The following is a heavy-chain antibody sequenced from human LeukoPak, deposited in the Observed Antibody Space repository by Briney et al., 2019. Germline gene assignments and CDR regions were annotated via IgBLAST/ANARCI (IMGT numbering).Heavy chain of an antibody. CDR1: GGSISSSSYY. V-gene: IGHV4-39*07. D-gene: IGHD3-22*01. CDR3: ATRSLNYYDSSGYYWGEYFDY. J-gene: IGHJ4*02. CDR2: IYYSGST. Sequence: SETLSLTCTVSGGSISSSSYYWGWIRQPPGKGLEWIGSIYYSGSTYYNPSLKSRVTISVDTSKNQFSLKLSSVTAADTAVYYCATRSLNYYDSSGYYWGEYFDYWGQGTLVTVSS.